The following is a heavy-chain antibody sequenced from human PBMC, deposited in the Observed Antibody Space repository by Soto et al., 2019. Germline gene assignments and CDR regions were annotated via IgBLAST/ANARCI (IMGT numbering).Heavy chain of an antibody. D-gene: IGHD2-2*02. CDR1: GGSFSDYY. Sequence: QVQLQQWGAGLLQPSEPLSLSCALYGGSFSDYYLAWIRQPPGKGLEWIGEIGHSGGTRYSPSFKXRXTXSXXTSTRQISLKLTSVTAADTAVYYCTRGAQYTSGLDWGQGTLVTVSS. CDR2: IGHSGGT. CDR3: TRGAQYTSGLD. V-gene: IGHV4-34*01. J-gene: IGHJ4*02.